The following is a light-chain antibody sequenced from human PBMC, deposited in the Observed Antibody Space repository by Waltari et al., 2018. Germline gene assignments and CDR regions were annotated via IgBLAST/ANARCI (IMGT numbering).Light chain of an antibody. CDR2: GAS. CDR1: QSVSRT. J-gene: IGKJ1*01. V-gene: IGKV3-20*01. Sequence: EIVLTQSPGILSLSPGERATLSCRASQSVSRTLAWYQQKPGQAPRLLSYGASTRATGIPDRLSGGGSGTDFSLTISRLEPEDFAVYYCQHYVRLPATFGQGTKVEIK. CDR3: QHYVRLPAT.